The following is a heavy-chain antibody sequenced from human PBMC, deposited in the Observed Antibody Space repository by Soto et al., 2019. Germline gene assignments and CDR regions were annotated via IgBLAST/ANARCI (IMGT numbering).Heavy chain of an antibody. J-gene: IGHJ1*01. CDR3: THRFHYDSGGLFQH. CDR2: IYWDDDK. D-gene: IGHD3-10*01. V-gene: IGHV2-5*02. CDR1: GFSLSTSGVD. Sequence: QITLKESGPTLVKPTQTLTLTCTFSGFSLSTSGVDVDWVRQPPGKALEWLALIYWDDDKRYSPSLKSMLTITKDTSKNQVVLTMTNMDPADTATSYCTHRFHYDSGGLFQHWGQGTLVTVSS.